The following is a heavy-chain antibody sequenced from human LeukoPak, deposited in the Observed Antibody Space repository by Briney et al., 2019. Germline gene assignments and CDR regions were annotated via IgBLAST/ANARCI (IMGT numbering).Heavy chain of an antibody. V-gene: IGHV3-30*18. CDR2: LSSGGHVN. CDR3: AKDPIFSGSYGVFDY. J-gene: IGHJ4*02. CDR1: GFTFSSYG. Sequence: GRSLKLSCAASGFTFSSYGMHWVRQAPGKGLEWVAVLSSGGHVNYYADSVKGRFTISRDNSKNTLYLQMNSLRAGDTAVYYCAKDPIFSGSYGVFDYWGLGTLVTVSS. D-gene: IGHD1-26*01.